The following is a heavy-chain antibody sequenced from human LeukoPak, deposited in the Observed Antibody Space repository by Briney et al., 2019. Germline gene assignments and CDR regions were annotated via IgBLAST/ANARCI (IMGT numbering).Heavy chain of an antibody. CDR3: AKGLGYSYGFDY. D-gene: IGHD5-18*01. CDR1: GFTFSSYG. V-gene: IGHV3-30*02. Sequence: GGSLRLSCAASGFTFSSYGMHWVRQAPGKGLDWVAFIRYDGSNKYYADSVKGRFTISRDNSKNTLYLQMNSLRAEDTAVYYCAKGLGYSYGFDYWGQGTLVTVSS. CDR2: IRYDGSNK. J-gene: IGHJ4*02.